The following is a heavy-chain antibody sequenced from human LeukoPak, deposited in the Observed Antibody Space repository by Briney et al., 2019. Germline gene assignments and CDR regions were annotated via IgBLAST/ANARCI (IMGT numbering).Heavy chain of an antibody. Sequence: GGSLRLSCAASGFTLDDNAMHWVRQAPGKGLEWVAYINWNSNIIKYADSVKGRFTISRDNAKNSLYLQMNSLRAEDTAVYYCAEGGVIVVSPAVNWGQGTLVTVSS. CDR3: AEGGVIVVSPAVN. V-gene: IGHV3-9*01. CDR2: INWNSNII. J-gene: IGHJ4*02. CDR1: GFTLDDNA. D-gene: IGHD3-16*02.